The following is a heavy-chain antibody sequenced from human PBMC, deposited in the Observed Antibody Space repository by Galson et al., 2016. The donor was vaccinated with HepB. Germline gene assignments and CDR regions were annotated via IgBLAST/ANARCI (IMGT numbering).Heavy chain of an antibody. CDR3: ARGRRGYCGADCYSIGFSYYYGMDV. CDR2: INHSGSS. J-gene: IGHJ6*02. D-gene: IGHD2-21*02. CDR1: GFTFSTYA. V-gene: IGHV4-34*01. Sequence: LRLSCAASGFTFSTYAMHWVRQAPGKGLEWIGEINHSGSSNYNPSLKSRVTISVDTTKSQFSLKLSSVTAADTGVYYCARGRRGYCGADCYSIGFSYYYGMDVWGQGTTVTVS.